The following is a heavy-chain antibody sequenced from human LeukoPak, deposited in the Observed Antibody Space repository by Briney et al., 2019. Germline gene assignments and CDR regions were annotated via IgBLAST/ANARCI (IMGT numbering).Heavy chain of an antibody. CDR2: ITNSGDSM. J-gene: IGHJ4*02. D-gene: IGHD2-2*01. Sequence: PGGSLSLSCAASGFTFGSNAMTWVRQAPGKGLEWVSAITNSGDSMYYADSVKGRFTISRDNSKNTLYLQMNSLRAEDTAVYYCAKDPYGTRYFDYWGQGTLVTVSS. CDR3: AKDPYGTRYFDY. CDR1: GFTFGSNA. V-gene: IGHV3-23*01.